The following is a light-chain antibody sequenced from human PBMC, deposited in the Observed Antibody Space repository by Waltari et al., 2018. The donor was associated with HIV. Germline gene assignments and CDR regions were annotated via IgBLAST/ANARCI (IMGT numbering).Light chain of an antibody. Sequence: QAVVTQEPSLTVSPGGTVTLTCGSSPGAVTSGHYPYWFQQKPGQAPRTLIYDTSNKHSWTPARFSGSLLGGKAALTLSGAQPEDEAEYYCLLSYSGARLGVFGTGTKVTVL. J-gene: IGLJ1*01. CDR3: LLSYSGARLGV. CDR2: DTS. V-gene: IGLV7-46*01. CDR1: PGAVTSGHY.